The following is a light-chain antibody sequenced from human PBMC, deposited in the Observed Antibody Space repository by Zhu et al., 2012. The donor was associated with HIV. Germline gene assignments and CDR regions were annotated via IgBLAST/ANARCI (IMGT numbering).Light chain of an antibody. Sequence: EIVLTQSPGTLSLSPGERATLSCRASQSVSSNYLAWYQQKPGQAPRLLIYGASTTATGIPDRFSGSGPGTDFTLTISRLEPEDFAVYYCHQYGGSLQKFGQGTKVEIK. CDR3: HQYGGSLQK. CDR2: GAS. CDR1: QSVSSNY. V-gene: IGKV3-20*01. J-gene: IGKJ1*01.